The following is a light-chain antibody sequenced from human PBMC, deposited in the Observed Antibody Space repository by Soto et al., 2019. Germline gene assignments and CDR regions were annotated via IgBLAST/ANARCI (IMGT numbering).Light chain of an antibody. J-gene: IGKJ2*01. CDR3: QQYVASPYT. Sequence: DIVLTQSPATLSVSPGERATLSCGASQSVNSRSLAWYQQKPGQAPRLLIYDASSRATGIPDRFSASGSGTDFTLTISSLEPEDFAVYYCQQYVASPYTFGQGTKVEIK. CDR2: DAS. V-gene: IGKV3D-20*01. CDR1: QSVNSRS.